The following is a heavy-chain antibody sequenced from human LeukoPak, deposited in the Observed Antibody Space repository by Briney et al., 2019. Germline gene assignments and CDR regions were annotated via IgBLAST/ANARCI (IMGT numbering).Heavy chain of an antibody. Sequence: GGSLRLSCAASGFTFSSYAMSWVRQAPGKGLEWVSVIYSGGSTYYADSVKGRFTISRDNSKNTLYLQMNSLRAEDTAVYYCARAITMVRGVITAGPDAFDIWGQGTMVTVSS. CDR3: ARAITMVRGVITAGPDAFDI. J-gene: IGHJ3*02. V-gene: IGHV3-66*01. CDR2: IYSGGST. CDR1: GFTFSSYA. D-gene: IGHD3-10*01.